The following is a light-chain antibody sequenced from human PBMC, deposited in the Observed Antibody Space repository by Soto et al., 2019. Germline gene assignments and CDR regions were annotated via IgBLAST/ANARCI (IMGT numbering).Light chain of an antibody. V-gene: IGLV1-47*01. CDR3: AVWDASLTGWV. CDR2: GDG. J-gene: IGLJ3*02. CDR1: SSNIGSHY. Sequence: QSALTQPPSASGTPGQSLTISCAGSSSNIGSHYVYWYQHLPGTAPKLLIFGDGQRPSGVPDRFFGSKSGTSASLAISGLRSEDEAHYYCAVWDASLTGWVFGGGTKLTV.